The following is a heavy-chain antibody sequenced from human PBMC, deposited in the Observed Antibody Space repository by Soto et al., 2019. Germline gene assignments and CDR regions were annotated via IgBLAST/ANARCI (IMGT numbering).Heavy chain of an antibody. CDR1: GYSFTSYW. Sequence: GESLKISCKGSGYSFTSYWISWVRQMPGKGLEWMGRIDPSDSYTNYSPSFQGHATISADKSISTAYLQWSSLKASDTAMYYCATARPDCSGGSCYLPGFLVAFDIWGQGTMVTVSS. CDR3: ATARPDCSGGSCYLPGFLVAFDI. V-gene: IGHV5-10-1*01. CDR2: IDPSDSYT. J-gene: IGHJ3*02. D-gene: IGHD2-15*01.